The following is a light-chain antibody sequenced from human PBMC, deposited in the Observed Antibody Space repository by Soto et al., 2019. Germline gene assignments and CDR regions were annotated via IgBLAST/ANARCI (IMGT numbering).Light chain of an antibody. J-gene: IGKJ4*01. CDR2: GAS. Sequence: DIHLTQSPSSLSAAVGDRVTITCRASQAILTYLNWFQQKAGKAPEVLIYGASSLRSGVPSRFNGSGSATDFTLTITSLQHEDAGTYFCQQTFSPAVTFGGGTKVDIK. CDR3: QQTFSPAVT. CDR1: QAILTY. V-gene: IGKV1-39*01.